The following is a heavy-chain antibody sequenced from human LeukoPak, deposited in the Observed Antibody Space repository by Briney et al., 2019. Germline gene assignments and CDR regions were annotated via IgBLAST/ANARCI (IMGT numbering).Heavy chain of an antibody. CDR1: GFTFSDYY. D-gene: IGHD2-2*01. CDR3: SAVAKLGCSRTSCLGYFDY. CDR2: ISSSGSTI. Sequence: GGSLRLSCAASGFTFSDYYMSWIRQAPGKGLEWVSYISSSGSTIYYADSVKGRFTISRDNAKNSLYLQMNSLKTEDTAVYYCSAVAKLGCSRTSCLGYFDYWGQGTLVTVSS. V-gene: IGHV3-11*01. J-gene: IGHJ4*02.